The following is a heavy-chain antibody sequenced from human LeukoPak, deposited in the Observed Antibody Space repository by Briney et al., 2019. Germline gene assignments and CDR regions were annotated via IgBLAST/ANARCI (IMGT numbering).Heavy chain of an antibody. CDR2: INAGNGNT. V-gene: IGHV1-3*01. J-gene: IGHJ6*02. D-gene: IGHD3-22*01. CDR1: GYTSTSYA. Sequence: ASVKVSCKASGYTSTSYAMHWVRQAPGQRLEWMGWINAGNGNTKYSQKFQGRVTITRDTSANTAYMELSSLRSEDTAVYYCARDLDSSRVDVWGQGTTVTVSS. CDR3: ARDLDSSRVDV.